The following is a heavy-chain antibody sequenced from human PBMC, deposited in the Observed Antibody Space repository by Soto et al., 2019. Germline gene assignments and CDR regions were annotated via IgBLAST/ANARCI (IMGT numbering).Heavy chain of an antibody. CDR2: IYYSGST. D-gene: IGHD3-22*01. V-gene: IGHV4-39*01. CDR1: GGSISSSSYY. Sequence: SETLSLTCTVSGGSISSSSYYWGWIRQPPGKGLEWIGSIYYSGSTYYNPSLKSRVTISVDTSKNQFSLKLSSVTAADTAVYYCARRLYYDSSGFEGGGMDVWGQGTTVTGSS. J-gene: IGHJ6*01. CDR3: ARRLYYDSSGFEGGGMDV.